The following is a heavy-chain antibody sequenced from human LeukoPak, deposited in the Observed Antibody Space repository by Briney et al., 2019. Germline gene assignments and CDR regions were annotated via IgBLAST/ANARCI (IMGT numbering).Heavy chain of an antibody. D-gene: IGHD1-7*01. V-gene: IGHV1-18*01. CDR3: ARESGRNYVLNWFDP. Sequence: ASVKVSCKASGYTFTSYGISWVRQAPGQGLEWMGWISAYNGNTNYAQKLQGRVTMTTDTSTSTAYTELRSLRSDDTAVYYCARESGRNYVLNWFDPWGQGTLVTVSS. CDR2: ISAYNGNT. CDR1: GYTFTSYG. J-gene: IGHJ5*02.